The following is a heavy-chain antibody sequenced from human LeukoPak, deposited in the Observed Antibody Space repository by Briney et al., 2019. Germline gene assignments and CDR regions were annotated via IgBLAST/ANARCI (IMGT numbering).Heavy chain of an antibody. J-gene: IGHJ3*02. D-gene: IGHD3-16*01. V-gene: IGHV4-38-2*01. CDR2: IYHSGST. Sequence: SETLSLTCAVSGYSISSGYYWGWIRQPPGKGLEWIGSIYHSGSTYYNPSLKSRVTISVDTSKNQFPLKLSSVTAADTAVYYCASWGTVAGWKDAFDIWGQGTMVTVSS. CDR1: GYSISSGYY. CDR3: ASWGTVAGWKDAFDI.